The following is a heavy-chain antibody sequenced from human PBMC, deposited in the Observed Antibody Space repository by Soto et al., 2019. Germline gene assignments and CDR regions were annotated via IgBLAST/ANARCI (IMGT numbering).Heavy chain of an antibody. V-gene: IGHV3-21*01. J-gene: IGHJ4*01. CDR3: AVDNTSSSPTALDY. D-gene: IGHD6-6*01. CDR2: ISGSSSYI. CDR1: GFTFSSYS. Sequence: EVQLLESGGGLVKPGGSLRLSCAASGFTFSSYSMNWVRQAPGKGLEWVSYISGSSSYIYHADSVKGRFTISRDNAKNPQYLQMNSLRVEDTAVYYCAVDNTSSSPTALDYWGHGTLVTVSS.